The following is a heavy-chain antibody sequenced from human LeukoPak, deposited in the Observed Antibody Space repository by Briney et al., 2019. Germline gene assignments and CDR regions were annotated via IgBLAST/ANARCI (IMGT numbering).Heavy chain of an antibody. Sequence: GGSLRLSCAAAGFTFSNAWMSWVRQAPGKGLEWVGRIKSKTDGGTIDYAAPVKGRFTISRDDSKNTVYLQLNSLKTEDTAVYYCRRYKYGSYYGSYYFDYWGQGTLVTVSS. J-gene: IGHJ4*02. CDR3: RRYKYGSYYGSYYFDY. CDR1: GFTFSNAW. V-gene: IGHV3-15*01. CDR2: IKSKTDGGTI. D-gene: IGHD3-10*01.